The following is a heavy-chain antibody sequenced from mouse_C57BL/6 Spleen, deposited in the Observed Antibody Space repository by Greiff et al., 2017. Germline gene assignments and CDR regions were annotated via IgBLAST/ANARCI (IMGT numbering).Heavy chain of an antibody. Sequence: VQLQQPGAELVKPGASVKLSCKASGYTFTSYWMHWVKQRPGQGLEWIGMIHPNSGSTNYNEKFKSKATLTVDKSSSTAYMQLSSLTSEDSAVYYCASRRGVVAYYYAVDYWGQGTSVTVSS. CDR2: IHPNSGST. CDR3: ASRRGVVAYYYAVDY. CDR1: GYTFTSYW. J-gene: IGHJ4*01. D-gene: IGHD1-1*01. V-gene: IGHV1-64*01.